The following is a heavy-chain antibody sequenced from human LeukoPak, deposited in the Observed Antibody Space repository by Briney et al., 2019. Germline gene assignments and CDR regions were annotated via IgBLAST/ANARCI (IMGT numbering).Heavy chain of an antibody. V-gene: IGHV4-59*01. J-gene: IGHJ4*02. CDR1: GGSISSYY. Sequence: PSETLSLTCTVSGGSISSYYWSWIRQPPGKGLEWIGYIYYSGSTNHNPSLKSRVTISVDTSKNQFSLKLSSVTAADTAVYYCARVGIAGFDYWGQGTLVTVSS. CDR2: IYYSGST. CDR3: ARVGIAGFDY.